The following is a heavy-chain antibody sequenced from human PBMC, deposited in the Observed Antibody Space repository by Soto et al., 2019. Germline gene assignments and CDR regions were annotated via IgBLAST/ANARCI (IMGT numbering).Heavy chain of an antibody. CDR3: ARRPFGWFDP. CDR2: IYYSGST. Sequence: SETLSLTCTVSGGSISSSSYYWGWIRQPPGKGLEWIGSIYYSGSTYHNPSLKSRVTISVDTSKNQFSLKLSSVTAADTAVYYCARRPFGWFDPWGQGTLVTVSS. D-gene: IGHD3-10*01. J-gene: IGHJ5*02. V-gene: IGHV4-39*01. CDR1: GGSISSSSYY.